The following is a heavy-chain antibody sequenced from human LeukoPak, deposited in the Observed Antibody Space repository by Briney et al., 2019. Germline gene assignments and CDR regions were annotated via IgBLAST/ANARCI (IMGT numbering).Heavy chain of an antibody. J-gene: IGHJ4*02. V-gene: IGHV3-53*01. CDR3: AHKTPTVFY. CDR2: LYSGGSA. CDR1: GFTVSSDY. D-gene: IGHD4-17*01. Sequence: PGGSLRLSCAASGFTVSSDYMTWVRQAPGKGLEWVSILYSGGSAYYADSVRGRLTVSRDNSKNTVYLQMNSLRAEDTAVYYCAHKTPTVFYWGQGTLVTVSS.